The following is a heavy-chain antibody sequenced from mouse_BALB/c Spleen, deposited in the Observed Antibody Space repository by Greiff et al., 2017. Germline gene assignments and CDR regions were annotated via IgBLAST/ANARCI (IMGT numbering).Heavy chain of an antibody. V-gene: IGHV1S81*02. D-gene: IGHD1-1*01. CDR3: ARYKDYGSSYAMDY. Sequence: QVQLKQPGAELVKPGASVKLSCKASGYTFTSYWMHWVKQRPGQGLEWIGEINPSNGRTNYNEKFKSKATLTVDKSSSTAYMQLSSLTSEDSAVYYCARYKDYGSSYAMDYWGQGTSVTVSS. J-gene: IGHJ4*01. CDR1: GYTFTSYW. CDR2: INPSNGRT.